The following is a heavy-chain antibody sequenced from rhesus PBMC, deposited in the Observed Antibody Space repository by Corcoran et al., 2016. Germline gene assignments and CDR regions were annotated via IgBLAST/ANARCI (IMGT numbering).Heavy chain of an antibody. Sequence: EVQLVQSGAEAKRPAASPKISCQTSGSSFTCYLNRRVRPMPGKGLEWMGAIDPSDSDTRYNPSFQGQVTISADKSISTAYLQWSRLKASDTATYYCAKDMGGSWPYYFDYWGQGVLVTVSS. CDR1: GSSFTCYL. V-gene: IGHV5-20*01. D-gene: IGHD6-25*01. J-gene: IGHJ4*01. CDR3: AKDMGGSWPYYFDY. CDR2: IDPSDSDT.